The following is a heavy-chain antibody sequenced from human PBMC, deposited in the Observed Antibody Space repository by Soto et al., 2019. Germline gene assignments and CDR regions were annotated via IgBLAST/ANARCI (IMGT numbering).Heavy chain of an antibody. V-gene: IGHV1-3*01. Sequence: ASVKVSCKASGYTFTSYAMHWVRQAPGQRLEWMGWINAGNGNTKYSQKFQGRVTITRDTSASTAYMELSSLRSEDTAVYYCACLRCVAARQGYYFDYWGQGTLVTVSS. D-gene: IGHD3-3*01. CDR2: INAGNGNT. CDR1: GYTFTSYA. CDR3: ACLRCVAARQGYYFDY. J-gene: IGHJ4*02.